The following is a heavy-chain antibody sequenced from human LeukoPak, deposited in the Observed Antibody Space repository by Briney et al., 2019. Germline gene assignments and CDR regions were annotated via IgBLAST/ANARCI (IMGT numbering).Heavy chain of an antibody. CDR2: ISYDGSNK. CDR1: GFTFSSYA. D-gene: IGHD6-19*01. V-gene: IGHV3-30-3*01. CDR3: ARDQLSGWTVYYFDY. J-gene: IGHJ4*02. Sequence: GGSLRLSCAASGFTFSSYAMHWVRQAPGKGLEWVAVISYDGSNKYYADSVKGRFTISRDNSKNTLYLQMNSLRAEDTAVYYCARDQLSGWTVYYFDYWGQGTLVTVSS.